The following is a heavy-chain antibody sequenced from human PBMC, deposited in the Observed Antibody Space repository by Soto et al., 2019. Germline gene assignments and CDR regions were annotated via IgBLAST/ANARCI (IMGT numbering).Heavy chain of an antibody. CDR2: ISYDGSNK. CDR1: GFTFSSYG. Sequence: QVQLVESGGGVVQPGRSLRLSCAASGFTFSSYGMHWVRQAPGKGLEWVAVISYDGSNKYYADSVKGRFTISRDNSKNTLYLQMHSLRAEDTAVYYCAHSIYSSGWYFDYWGQGTLVTVSS. J-gene: IGHJ4*02. CDR3: AHSIYSSGWYFDY. D-gene: IGHD6-19*01. V-gene: IGHV3-30*03.